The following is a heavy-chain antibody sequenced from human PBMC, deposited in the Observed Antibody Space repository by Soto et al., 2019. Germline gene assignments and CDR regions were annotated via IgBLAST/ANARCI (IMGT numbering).Heavy chain of an antibody. CDR1: GFTFSSYE. J-gene: IGHJ4*02. CDR2: ISSSGSTI. Sequence: GWSLRLSCAASGFTFSSYEMNWVRQAPGKGLEWVSYISSSGSTIYYADSAKGRFTISRDNAKNSLYLQMNSLRAEDTAVYYCAPLKGIFGVVIAKDPAFDYWGQGTLVTVSS. V-gene: IGHV3-48*03. CDR3: APLKGIFGVVIAKDPAFDY. D-gene: IGHD3-3*01.